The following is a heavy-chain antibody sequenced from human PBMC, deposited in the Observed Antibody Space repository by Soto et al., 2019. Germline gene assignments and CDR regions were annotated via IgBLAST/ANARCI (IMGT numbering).Heavy chain of an antibody. CDR3: ARELDGIDV. CDR1: GLTFSDYY. Sequence: QVQLVESGGGLVKPGGSLRLSCAASGLTFSDYYMSWVRQAPGKGLEWVSYFISSGGYTKYADSVQGRFTISRDNAKNSLYLQMNSLSAEDTAVYYCARELDGIDVWGQGTTVTVSS. CDR2: FISSGGYT. J-gene: IGHJ6*02. V-gene: IGHV3-11*05.